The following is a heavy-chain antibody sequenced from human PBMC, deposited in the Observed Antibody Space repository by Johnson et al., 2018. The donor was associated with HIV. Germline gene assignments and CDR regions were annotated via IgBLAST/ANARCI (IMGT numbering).Heavy chain of an antibody. D-gene: IGHD1-26*01. CDR3: TTHSGSYDFDI. CDR2: IYSGGST. CDR1: GFTVSSNY. J-gene: IGHJ3*02. V-gene: IGHV3-66*01. Sequence: VQLVESGGGLVQPGGSLRLSCAASGFTVSSNYMSWVRQAPGKGLEWVSIIYSGGSTYYADSVKGRFTISRDNSKNTLYLQMNSLRAEDTAVYYCTTHSGSYDFDIWGQGTMVTVSS.